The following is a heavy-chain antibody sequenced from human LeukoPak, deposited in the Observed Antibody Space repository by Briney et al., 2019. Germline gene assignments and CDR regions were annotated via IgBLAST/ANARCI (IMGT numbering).Heavy chain of an antibody. J-gene: IGHJ4*02. CDR1: GYTFTGYY. D-gene: IGHD2-2*01. CDR3: ARDMGCGTSCYLYYFDY. CDR2: INPNSGGT. V-gene: IGHV1-2*02. Sequence: ASVKVSCKASGYTFTGYYMQWVRQAAGQGREGMGWINPNSGGTNYAQKFQGRVTMTRDTSISTAYMELSRLRSDDTAAYYCARDMGCGTSCYLYYFDYWGQGTLVTVSS.